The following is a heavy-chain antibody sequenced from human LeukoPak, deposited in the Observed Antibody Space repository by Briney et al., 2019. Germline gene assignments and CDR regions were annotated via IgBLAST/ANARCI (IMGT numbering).Heavy chain of an antibody. V-gene: IGHV3-21*01. CDR1: GFTFSSYS. CDR3: ARDSRGMWLRLIRYYYYYYMDV. Sequence: GGSLRLSCAASGFTFSSYSMNWVRQAPGKGLEWVSSISSSSSYIYYADSVKGRFTISRDNAKNSLYLQMNSLRAEDTAVYYCARDSRGMWLRLIRYYYYYYMDVWGKGTTVTASS. CDR2: ISSSSSYI. J-gene: IGHJ6*03. D-gene: IGHD5-12*01.